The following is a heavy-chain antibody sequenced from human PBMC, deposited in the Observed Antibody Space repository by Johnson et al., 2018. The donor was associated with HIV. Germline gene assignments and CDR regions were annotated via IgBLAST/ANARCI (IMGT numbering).Heavy chain of an antibody. CDR2: ISWNSGSI. CDR1: GINVSSIY. D-gene: IGHD3-22*01. V-gene: IGHV3-9*01. Sequence: VQLVESGGDLVQPGGSLRLSCAASGINVSSIYMSWVRQAPGKGLEWVSGISWNSGSIGYADSVKGRFTISRDNAKNSLYLQMNSLRAEDTALYYCAKDKADYYDSSGTDLDAFDIWGQGTMVTVSS. CDR3: AKDKADYYDSSGTDLDAFDI. J-gene: IGHJ3*02.